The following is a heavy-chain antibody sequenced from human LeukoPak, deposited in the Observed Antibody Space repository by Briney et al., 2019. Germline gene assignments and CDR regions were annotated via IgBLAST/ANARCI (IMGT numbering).Heavy chain of an antibody. CDR2: IYYSGTT. Sequence: SETLALTCTVSGGSISSSNYYWGWIRLPPGKGLKRIGTIYYSGTTYYNPSLESRVTIFEDTSKNQFSLMLTSVTAADTAVYYCARQISDYYYYYMDVWGKGTTVTVSS. J-gene: IGHJ6*03. CDR1: GGSISSSNYY. V-gene: IGHV4-39*01. CDR3: ARQISDYYYYYMDV. D-gene: IGHD2-15*01.